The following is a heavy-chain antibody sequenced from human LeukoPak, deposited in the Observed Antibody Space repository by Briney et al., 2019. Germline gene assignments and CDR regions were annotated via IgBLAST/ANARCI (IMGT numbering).Heavy chain of an antibody. CDR3: ARVVLMVYASKEQAWFDP. V-gene: IGHV3-23*01. D-gene: IGHD2-8*01. J-gene: IGHJ5*02. CDR2: ISGSGDGT. CDR1: GFTFSSYA. Sequence: GGSLRLSCAASGFTFSSYAMSWVRQAPGKGLEWVSSISGSGDGTYYTDSVKGRFTISRDNSKNTLFLQMNSLRAEDTAVYYCARVVLMVYASKEQAWFDPWGQGTLVTVSS.